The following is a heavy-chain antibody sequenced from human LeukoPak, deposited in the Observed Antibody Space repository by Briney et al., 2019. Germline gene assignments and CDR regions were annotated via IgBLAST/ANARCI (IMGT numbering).Heavy chain of an antibody. V-gene: IGHV4-4*07. D-gene: IGHD4-17*01. CDR3: ARDSPKLRHLDP. CDR2: IYTSGST. Sequence: SETLSLTCTVSGGSISSYYWSWIRQPAGKGLEWIGRIYTSGSTNYNPSLESRVTMSVDTSKNQFSLKLSSVTAADTAVYYCARDSPKLRHLDPWGQGTLVTVSS. J-gene: IGHJ5*02. CDR1: GGSISSYY.